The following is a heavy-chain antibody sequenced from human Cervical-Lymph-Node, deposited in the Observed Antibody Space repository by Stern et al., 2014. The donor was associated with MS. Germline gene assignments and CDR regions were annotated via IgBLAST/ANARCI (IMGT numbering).Heavy chain of an antibody. CDR2: INTNTGNP. J-gene: IGHJ4*02. CDR3: ARTITAADHTFDY. CDR1: GYTFNRFS. V-gene: IGHV7-4-1*02. D-gene: IGHD6-13*01. Sequence: QVQLVQSGSEMKKPGASVKVSCKTSGYTFNRFSINWVRQAPGQGLEWMGWINTNTGNPIYAQDFKGRFVFSLDTSVSTAYLQISGLKAEDTAIYYCARTITAADHTFDYWGQGTLVTVSS.